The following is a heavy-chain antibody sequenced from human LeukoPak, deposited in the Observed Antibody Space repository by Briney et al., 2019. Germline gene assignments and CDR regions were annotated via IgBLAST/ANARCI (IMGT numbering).Heavy chain of an antibody. J-gene: IGHJ4*02. CDR2: ISGSGGST. CDR3: ARQYDFWSGPIFDY. V-gene: IGHV3-23*01. CDR1: GFTFSSYA. Sequence: GRSLRLYCAASGFTFSSYAMHWVRQAPGKGLEWVSAISGSGGSTYYADSVKGRFTISRDNSKNTLYLQMNSLRAEDTAVYYCARQYDFWSGPIFDYWGQGTLVTVSS. D-gene: IGHD3-3*01.